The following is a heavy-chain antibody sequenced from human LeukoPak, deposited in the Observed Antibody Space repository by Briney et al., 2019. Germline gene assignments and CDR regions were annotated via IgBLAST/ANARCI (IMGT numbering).Heavy chain of an antibody. CDR3: ARVGVTGDNVWGSVGEYFDY. V-gene: IGHV3-53*01. Sequence: HPGGSLRLSCAASGFIVSSNYMSWVRQAPGKGLEWVSVIYSGGSTYYADSVKGRFTISRDNSKNTLYLQMNSLRAEDTAVYYCARVGVTGDNVWGSVGEYFDYWGQGTLVTVSS. CDR1: GFIVSSNY. J-gene: IGHJ4*02. D-gene: IGHD3-16*01. CDR2: IYSGGST.